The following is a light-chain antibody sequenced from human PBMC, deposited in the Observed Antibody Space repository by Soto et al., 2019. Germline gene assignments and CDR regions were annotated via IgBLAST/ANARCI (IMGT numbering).Light chain of an antibody. CDR1: QSVLYNSNNKSY. J-gene: IGKJ2*01. CDR3: QQYYTLPYT. Sequence: DIVLTQSPDSLAVSLGERATINCKSSQSVLYNSNNKSYLAWYQQKPGQPPQLLIYWASSRESGVPDRFSGSGSGTDFTLTISSLQAEDVAISYCQQYYTLPYTFGLGTKLEIK. V-gene: IGKV4-1*01. CDR2: WAS.